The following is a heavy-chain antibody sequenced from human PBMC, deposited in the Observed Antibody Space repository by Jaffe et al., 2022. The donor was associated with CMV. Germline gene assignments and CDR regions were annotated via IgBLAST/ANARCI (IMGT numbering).Heavy chain of an antibody. D-gene: IGHD2-15*01. Sequence: QITLKESGPTLVKPTQTLTLTCTVSGFSLSTSGVGVGWIRLPPGKALEWLALIYWDDEKRYSPFLKSRLTITKDTSKNQVVLTMTNIDPVDTATYYCAHSGPQYCSGSSCFDHWGQGTLVTVSS. V-gene: IGHV2-5*02. CDR3: AHSGPQYCSGSSCFDH. J-gene: IGHJ4*02. CDR1: GFSLSTSGVG. CDR2: IYWDDEK.